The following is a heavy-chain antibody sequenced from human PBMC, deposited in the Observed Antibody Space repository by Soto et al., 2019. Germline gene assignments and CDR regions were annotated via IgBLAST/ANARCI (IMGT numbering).Heavy chain of an antibody. CDR1: GFTFSNAW. Sequence: GGSLRLSCAASGFTFSNAWMNWVRQAPGKGLEWVGRIKSKTDGGTTDYAAPVKGRFTISRDDSKNTLYLQRNSLKTEDTAVYYCTTLPMVRGVTLGHWFDPWGQGTLVTVSS. V-gene: IGHV3-15*07. CDR3: TTLPMVRGVTLGHWFDP. J-gene: IGHJ5*02. D-gene: IGHD3-10*01. CDR2: IKSKTDGGTT.